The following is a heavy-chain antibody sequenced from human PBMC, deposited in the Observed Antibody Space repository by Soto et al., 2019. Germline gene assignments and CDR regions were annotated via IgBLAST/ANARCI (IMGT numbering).Heavy chain of an antibody. CDR1: GGTFSTYS. CDR3: AKEAYCSAGSCFDDAFDI. D-gene: IGHD2-15*01. CDR2: IIPVLGLA. J-gene: IGHJ3*02. V-gene: IGHV1-69*02. Sequence: QVQLVQSGAEVKKPGSSVKVSCKASGGTFSTYSITWVRQAPGQGPEWMGRIIPVLGLANYAQKFHGRVTITADKSTSTAYMELSSLRSEDTAVYYCAKEAYCSAGSCFDDAFDIWGQGTMVTVSS.